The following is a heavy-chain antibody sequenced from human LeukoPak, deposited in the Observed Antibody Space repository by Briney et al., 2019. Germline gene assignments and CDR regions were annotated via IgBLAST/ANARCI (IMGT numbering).Heavy chain of an antibody. V-gene: IGHV4-59*01. CDR2: IYYSGST. D-gene: IGHD3-10*01. J-gene: IGHJ5*02. CDR1: GGSISSYY. Sequence: SETLSLTCTVSGGSISSYYWSWIRQPPGKGLEWIGYIYYSGSTNYNPSLKSRVTISVDTSKNQFSLKLSSVTAADTAVYYCARDLPPRMVRGVIAISLYNWFDPWGQGTLVTVSS. CDR3: ARDLPPRMVRGVIAISLYNWFDP.